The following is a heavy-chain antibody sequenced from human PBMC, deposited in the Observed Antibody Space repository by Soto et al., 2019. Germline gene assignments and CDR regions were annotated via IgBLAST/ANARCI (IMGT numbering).Heavy chain of an antibody. Sequence: GGSLRLSCAASGFTFSSYAMHWVRQAPGKGLEWVAVISYDGSNKYYADSVKGRFTISRDNSKNTLYLQMNSLRAEDTAVYYCARDGNYYDSSGYYYFDYWGQGTLVTVSS. CDR2: ISYDGSNK. D-gene: IGHD3-22*01. J-gene: IGHJ4*02. CDR3: ARDGNYYDSSGYYYFDY. V-gene: IGHV3-30*04. CDR1: GFTFSSYA.